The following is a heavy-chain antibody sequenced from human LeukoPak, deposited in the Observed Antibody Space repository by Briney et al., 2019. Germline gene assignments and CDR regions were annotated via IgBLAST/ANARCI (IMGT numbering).Heavy chain of an antibody. CDR1: GFTFSSYS. CDR2: ISSSSSYI. CDR3: ARGTISGVVGWFDP. V-gene: IGHV3-21*01. D-gene: IGHD3-3*01. J-gene: IGHJ5*02. Sequence: PGGSLRLSCAASGFTFSSYSMNWVRQAPGKGLEWVSSISSSSSYIYYADSVKGRFTISRDNAKNSLYLQMNSLRAEDTAVYYCARGTISGVVGWFDPWGQGTLVTVSS.